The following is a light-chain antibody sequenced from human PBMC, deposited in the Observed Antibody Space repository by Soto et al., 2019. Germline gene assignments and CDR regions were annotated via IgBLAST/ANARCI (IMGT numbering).Light chain of an antibody. Sequence: EMVLMQGQGILLGSRGRRDTIACRVSQSGTNSHLALYQQKPGLAPRLLIYDASNRATGIPARFSGSGSGTDFTLTISTLEPEDFAFYYCQRRSNWPPTFSQGTRLEIK. J-gene: IGKJ5*01. V-gene: IGKV3-11*01. CDR1: QSGTNSH. CDR3: QRRSNWPPT. CDR2: DAS.